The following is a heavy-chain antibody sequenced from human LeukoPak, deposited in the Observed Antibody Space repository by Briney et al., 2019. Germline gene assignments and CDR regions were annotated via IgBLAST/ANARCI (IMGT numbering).Heavy chain of an antibody. CDR1: GDSISTYY. Sequence: PSETLSLTCTVSGDSISTYYWSWIRQPPGKGLEWIGYIDYSGSTAYNPSLNGRVAVSLDASKNQFSLKLRSVTAADTAAYYCARLNGGNWGPGILVTVSS. V-gene: IGHV4-59*08. D-gene: IGHD4-23*01. J-gene: IGHJ4*02. CDR3: ARLNGGN. CDR2: IDYSGST.